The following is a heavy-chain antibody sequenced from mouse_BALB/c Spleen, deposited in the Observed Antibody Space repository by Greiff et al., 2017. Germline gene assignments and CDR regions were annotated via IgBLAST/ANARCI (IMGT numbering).Heavy chain of an antibody. V-gene: IGHV2-2*02. Sequence: VLLVESGPGLVQPSQSLSITCTVSGFSLTSYGVHWVRQSPGKGLEWLGVIWSGGSTAYNAAFISRLSISKDKSKSQDFFKMNSLQANDTAIYYCAISSIDEKGYYYAMDYWGQGTSVTVSS. D-gene: IGHD2-3*01. CDR1: GFSLTSYG. CDR3: AISSIDEKGYYYAMDY. J-gene: IGHJ4*01. CDR2: IWSGGST.